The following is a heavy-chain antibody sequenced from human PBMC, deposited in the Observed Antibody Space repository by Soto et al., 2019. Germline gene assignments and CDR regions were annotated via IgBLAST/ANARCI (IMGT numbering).Heavy chain of an antibody. CDR3: ARGSYDSSWS. J-gene: IGHJ5*02. V-gene: IGHV3-33*01. CDR2: IWFDETNK. CDR1: GFTFSRYA. D-gene: IGHD6-13*01. Sequence: PGGSLRLSCAASGFTFSRYAMHWVRQAPGKGLEWVAVIWFDETNKYYVDSVKSRIAINPDTSKNQFSLQLNSVTPEDTAVYYCARGSYDSSWSWGQGTLVTVSS.